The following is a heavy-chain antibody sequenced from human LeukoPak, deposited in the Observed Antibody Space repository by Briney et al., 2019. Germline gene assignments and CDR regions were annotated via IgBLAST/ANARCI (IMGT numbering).Heavy chain of an antibody. CDR3: AKNGLGAVVKTD. CDR1: GYTFTSYA. Sequence: ASVKVSCKASGYTFTSYAMNWVRQSPGQELEWMGWINTNTGNPTYAQGFTGRIVFSLDTSVSTAYLQISSLKAEDSAVYYCAKNGLGAVVKTDWGQGTLVTVSS. V-gene: IGHV7-4-1*02. CDR2: INTNTGNP. J-gene: IGHJ4*02. D-gene: IGHD3-22*01.